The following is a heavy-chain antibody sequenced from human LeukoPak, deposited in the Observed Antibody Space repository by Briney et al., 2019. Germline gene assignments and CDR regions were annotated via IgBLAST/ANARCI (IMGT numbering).Heavy chain of an antibody. CDR3: ARGGPEYSSSWYGPDY. V-gene: IGHV4-34*01. CDR1: GGSFTDHY. CDR2: INQSGRT. Sequence: SETLSLTCAVFGGSFTDHYWTWIRQPPGKGLEWIGEINQSGRTNYNPSLKSRVTMSVDSSKNQFSLKLSSVSAADTAVYYCARGGPEYSSSWYGPDYWGQGTLVTVSS. D-gene: IGHD6-13*01. J-gene: IGHJ4*02.